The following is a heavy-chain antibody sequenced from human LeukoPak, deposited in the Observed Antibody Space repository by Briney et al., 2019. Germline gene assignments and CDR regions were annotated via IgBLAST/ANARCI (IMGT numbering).Heavy chain of an antibody. J-gene: IGHJ3*02. D-gene: IGHD6-13*01. CDR3: ARAKAGTQAFDI. CDR1: GGTFSSYA. Sequence: PRASVKVSCKASGGTFSSYAISWVRQAPGQGLEWMGGIIPIFGTANYAQKSQGRVTMTTDTSTSTAYMELRSLRSDDTAVYYCARAKAGTQAFDIWGQGTMVTVSS. V-gene: IGHV1-69*05. CDR2: IIPIFGTA.